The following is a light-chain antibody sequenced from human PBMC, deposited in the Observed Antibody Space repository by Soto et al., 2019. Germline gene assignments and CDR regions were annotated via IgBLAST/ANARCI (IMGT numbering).Light chain of an antibody. V-gene: IGKV1-5*01. CDR3: QQCNGYSRT. J-gene: IGKJ1*01. Sequence: GDRGTITCRARQSISNWLAWYQQKPGKAPKLLIYDASSLERGVPSRFSGSGSGTEFTLTISSLQTDDFATYYCQQCNGYSRTFGQGTKVDIK. CDR2: DAS. CDR1: QSISNW.